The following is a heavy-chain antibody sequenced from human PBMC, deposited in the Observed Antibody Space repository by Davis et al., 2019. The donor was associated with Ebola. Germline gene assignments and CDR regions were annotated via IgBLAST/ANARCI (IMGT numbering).Heavy chain of an antibody. Sequence: GESLKISCAASGFTFSSYAMSWVRQAPGKGLEWVSAISGSGGSTYYADSVKGRFTISRDNSKNTLYLQMNSLRAEDTAVYYCANSEYSSSLPLSWGQGTLVTVSS. D-gene: IGHD6-6*01. CDR1: GFTFSSYA. CDR3: ANSEYSSSLPLS. CDR2: ISGSGGST. J-gene: IGHJ4*02. V-gene: IGHV3-23*01.